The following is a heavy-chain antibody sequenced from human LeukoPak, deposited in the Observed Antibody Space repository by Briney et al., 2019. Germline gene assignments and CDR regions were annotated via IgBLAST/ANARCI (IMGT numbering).Heavy chain of an antibody. Sequence: GGSLRLSCAASGFAFSSQAMGWGRHAPRPGLEWVSVISDSGSLTYYPDSVTGRFTISSDNSKKTLFLQVNGLRAEDTAVYYCAKDARRTNGWYYFDYWGQGALVTVSS. CDR2: ISDSGSLT. CDR1: GFAFSSQA. J-gene: IGHJ4*02. CDR3: AKDARRTNGWYYFDY. V-gene: IGHV3-23*01. D-gene: IGHD6-19*01.